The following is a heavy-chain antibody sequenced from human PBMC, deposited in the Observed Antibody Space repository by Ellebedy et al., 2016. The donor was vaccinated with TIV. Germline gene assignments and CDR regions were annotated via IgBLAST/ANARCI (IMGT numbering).Heavy chain of an antibody. CDR2: ISASGGST. J-gene: IGHJ4*02. CDR1: GFTFSSYA. Sequence: GESLKISCAASGFTFSSYAMSWVRQAPGKGLEWVSAISASGGSTSSADSVKGRFTISRDNSKNTLFLQMNSLRAEDTALYYCARERGLRWDYWGQGTLVTVSS. D-gene: IGHD4-23*01. V-gene: IGHV3-23*01. CDR3: ARERGLRWDY.